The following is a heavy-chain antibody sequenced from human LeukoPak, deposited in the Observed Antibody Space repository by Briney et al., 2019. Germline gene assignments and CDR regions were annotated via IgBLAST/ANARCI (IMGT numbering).Heavy chain of an antibody. CDR3: ARLYGSGSWAFDY. D-gene: IGHD3-10*01. J-gene: IGHJ4*02. CDR2: ISSSSSYI. Sequence: GGSLRLSSAASGFTFSSYIMNWVRQAPGKGREGGSSISSSSSYIYYAASVKGRFTISRDNAKNSLYLQMNSLRAEDTAVYYCARLYGSGSWAFDYWGQGTLVTVSS. CDR1: GFTFSSYI. V-gene: IGHV3-21*01.